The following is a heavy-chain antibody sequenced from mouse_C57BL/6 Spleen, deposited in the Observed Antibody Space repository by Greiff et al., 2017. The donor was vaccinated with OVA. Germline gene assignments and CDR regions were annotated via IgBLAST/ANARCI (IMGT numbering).Heavy chain of an antibody. CDR3: TRGNLYAMDY. CDR2: IDPETGGT. CDR1: GYTFTDYE. J-gene: IGHJ4*01. Sequence: VKLMESGAELVRPGASVTLSCKASGYTFTDYEMHWVKQTPVHGLEWIGAIDPETGGTAYNQKFKGKAILTADKSSSTAYMELRSLTSEDSAVYYCTRGNLYAMDYWGQGTSVTVSS. V-gene: IGHV1-15*01.